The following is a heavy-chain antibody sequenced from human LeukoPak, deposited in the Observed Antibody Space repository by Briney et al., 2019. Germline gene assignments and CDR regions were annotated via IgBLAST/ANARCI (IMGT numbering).Heavy chain of an antibody. V-gene: IGHV4-59*08. D-gene: IGHD6-25*01. Sequence: PSETLSLTCTVSGGSISSYYWSWIRQPPGKELEWIGYFHYSGTTNYSPSLKSRVTISVDTSKNQFSLKLRFVTAADTAVYYCARTYSSGAFDIWGQGTMVTVSS. CDR3: ARTYSSGAFDI. J-gene: IGHJ3*02. CDR2: FHYSGTT. CDR1: GGSISSYY.